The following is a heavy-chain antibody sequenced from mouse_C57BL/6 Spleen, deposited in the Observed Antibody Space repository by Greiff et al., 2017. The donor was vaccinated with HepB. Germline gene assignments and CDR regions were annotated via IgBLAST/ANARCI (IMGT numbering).Heavy chain of an antibody. Sequence: QVQLQQSGTVLVKPGASVKLSCKASGYTFTSYWMHWVKQRPGQGLEWIGNINPSNGGTNYNEKFKSKATLTVDKSSSTAYMQLSSLTSEDSAVYYCARSPYYYGSSYGAMDYWGQGTSVTVSS. D-gene: IGHD1-1*01. V-gene: IGHV1-53*01. CDR1: GYTFTSYW. CDR2: INPSNGGT. CDR3: ARSPYYYGSSYGAMDY. J-gene: IGHJ4*01.